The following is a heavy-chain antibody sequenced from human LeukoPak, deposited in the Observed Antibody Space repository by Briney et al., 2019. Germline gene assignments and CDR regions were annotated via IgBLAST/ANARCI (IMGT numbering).Heavy chain of an antibody. J-gene: IGHJ4*02. V-gene: IGHV3-23*01. D-gene: IGHD5-24*01. CDR1: GFTFSNYA. CDR2: ISGSGGNT. CDR3: AKVQEMDTILPPFHY. Sequence: GGSLRPSRAASGFTFSNYAISWVRQVPGKGLEWVSAISGSGGNTFYADSVKGRFTISRDNSKNTLYLQVNSLRAADTAIYYCAKVQEMDTILPPFHYWGQAIQVTVSS.